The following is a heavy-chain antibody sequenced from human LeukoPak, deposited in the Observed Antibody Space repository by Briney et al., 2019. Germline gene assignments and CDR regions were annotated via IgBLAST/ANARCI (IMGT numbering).Heavy chain of an antibody. Sequence: PGGSLRLSCAVSGFPFSIYEMNCLRQAPGKGLEWFSNIGSSGTTIYYADSVKGRFSISRDNAKISLYLQMNSLRVEDTAVYYCALLAVASDFDYWGQGALVTVSS. V-gene: IGHV3-48*03. J-gene: IGHJ4*02. CDR3: ALLAVASDFDY. CDR2: IGSSGTTI. CDR1: GFPFSIYE. D-gene: IGHD6-19*01.